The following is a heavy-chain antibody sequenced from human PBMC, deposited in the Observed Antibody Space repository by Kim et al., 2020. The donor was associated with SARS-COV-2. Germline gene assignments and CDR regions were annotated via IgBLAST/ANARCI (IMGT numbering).Heavy chain of an antibody. Sequence: SNPSLKSRVTISVDTSKNQFSLKLSSVTAADTAVYYCARGTTVTPRTFDYWGQGTLVTVSS. V-gene: IGHV4-59*09. J-gene: IGHJ4*02. D-gene: IGHD4-17*01. CDR3: ARGTTVTPRTFDY.